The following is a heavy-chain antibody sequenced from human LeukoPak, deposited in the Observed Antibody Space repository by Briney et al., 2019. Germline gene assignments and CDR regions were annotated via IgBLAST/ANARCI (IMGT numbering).Heavy chain of an antibody. D-gene: IGHD6-13*01. CDR2: ISGSGGST. CDR1: GFTFSSYA. Sequence: PGGSLRLSCAASGFTFSSYAMSWVRQAPGKGLEWVSAISGSGGSTYYADSVKGRFTISRDNSKNTLYLQMNSLRAEDTAVYYYAKWARAKGIAAAGTDYWGQGTLVTVSS. V-gene: IGHV3-23*01. J-gene: IGHJ4*02. CDR3: AKWARAKGIAAAGTDY.